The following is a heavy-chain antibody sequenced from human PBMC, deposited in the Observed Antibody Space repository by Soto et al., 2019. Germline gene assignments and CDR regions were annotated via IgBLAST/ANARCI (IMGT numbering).Heavy chain of an antibody. CDR1: GGSISSGGYY. Sequence: QVQLQESGPGLVKPSQTLSLTFTVSGGSISSGGYYWSWIRQHPGKGLEWIGYIYYSGSTYYNPSLKSRVTRSVDTSKNQFSLKLSSVTAADTAVYYCARGAHYSSPFRWFDPWGQGTLVTVSS. J-gene: IGHJ5*02. CDR2: IYYSGST. CDR3: ARGAHYSSPFRWFDP. D-gene: IGHD6-13*01. V-gene: IGHV4-31*03.